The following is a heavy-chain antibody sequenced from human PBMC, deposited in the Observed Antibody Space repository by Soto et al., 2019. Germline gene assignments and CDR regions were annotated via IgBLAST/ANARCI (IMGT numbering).Heavy chain of an antibody. CDR1: GFTFSDHY. D-gene: IGHD5-18*01. Sequence: EVQLVESGGGLVQPGGSLRLSCAASGFTFSDHYMDWVRQAPGTGLEWVGRTRNKANSYTTEYAASVKGRFTISRDDSKNSLYLQMNSPKTEDTAVYYCARVEIQLWYHDYWGQGTLVTVSS. CDR2: TRNKANSYTT. V-gene: IGHV3-72*01. CDR3: ARVEIQLWYHDY. J-gene: IGHJ4*02.